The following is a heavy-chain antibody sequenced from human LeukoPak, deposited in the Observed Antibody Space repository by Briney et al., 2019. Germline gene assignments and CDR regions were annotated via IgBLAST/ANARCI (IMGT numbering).Heavy chain of an antibody. J-gene: IGHJ4*02. Sequence: PGGSLRLSCAASGFTFRNYEMNWVRQAPGKGLEWVSSISSSSSYIYYADAVKGRFTISRDNAKNSLYLQMNSLRAEDTAVYYCARGTAGTTGRGDYWGQGTLVTVSS. CDR3: ARGTAGTTGRGDY. CDR2: ISSSSSYI. CDR1: GFTFRNYE. V-gene: IGHV3-21*01. D-gene: IGHD1-1*01.